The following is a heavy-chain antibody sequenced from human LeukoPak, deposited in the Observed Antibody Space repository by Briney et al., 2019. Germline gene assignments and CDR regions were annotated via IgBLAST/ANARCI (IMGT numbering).Heavy chain of an antibody. J-gene: IGHJ4*02. CDR3: ARDPFFSAAEWIPRLGYSSGWYVL. D-gene: IGHD6-19*01. Sequence: AGGSLRLSCVASRFTFSNYWMTWVRQAPGKGLEWVSSISGSSSYIYYAGAVKGRFIISRDNARNSLSLQMSSLRAEDTAVYYCARDPFFSAAEWIPRLGYSSGWYVLWGQGTLVTVSS. CDR2: ISGSSSYI. V-gene: IGHV3-21*01. CDR1: RFTFSNYW.